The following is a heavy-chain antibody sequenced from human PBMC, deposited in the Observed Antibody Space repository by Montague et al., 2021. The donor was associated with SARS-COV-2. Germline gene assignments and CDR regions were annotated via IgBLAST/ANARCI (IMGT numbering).Heavy chain of an antibody. CDR1: GGSISSGDYY. CDR2: IYYSGST. CDR3: ARDSRTDFDWLFPDSGSYYYYMDV. Sequence: SETLSLTCTVSGGSISSGDYYWSWIRQPPGKGLEWIGYIYYSGSTNYNPSLKSRVTISVDTSKNQFSLKLSSVTAADTAVYYCARDSRTDFDWLFPDSGSYYYYMDVWGKGTTVTVSS. J-gene: IGHJ6*03. D-gene: IGHD3-9*01. V-gene: IGHV4-61*08.